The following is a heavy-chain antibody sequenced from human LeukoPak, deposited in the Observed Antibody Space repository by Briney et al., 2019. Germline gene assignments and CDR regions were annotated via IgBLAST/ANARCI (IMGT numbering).Heavy chain of an antibody. CDR2: ISSSGSPI. Sequence: GGSLRLSCAASGFTFSNYPMNWVLQAPGKGLEWVSYISSSGSPIYYADSVRGRFTISRDNAKNSLYLQMNSLRAEDTAVYYCARVRYSSAFIFDYWGQGTLVTVSS. CDR1: GFTFSNYP. J-gene: IGHJ4*02. CDR3: ARVRYSSAFIFDY. D-gene: IGHD5-18*01. V-gene: IGHV3-48*04.